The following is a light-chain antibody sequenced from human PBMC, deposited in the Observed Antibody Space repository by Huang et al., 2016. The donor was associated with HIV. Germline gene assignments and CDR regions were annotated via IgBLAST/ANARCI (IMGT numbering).Light chain of an antibody. V-gene: IGKV4-1*01. CDR2: WAS. J-gene: IGKJ1*01. Sequence: DIVMTQSPASLAVSLGEAATRTCRSIQSVLSSATKKNDLAWFQQKSGQSPKLLMCWASKREAGVPDRFSGSGSGTHFTLTINNVKTEDVAIYYCQQYYTSPQTFGPGTRVEI. CDR1: QSVLSSATKKND. CDR3: QQYYTSPQT.